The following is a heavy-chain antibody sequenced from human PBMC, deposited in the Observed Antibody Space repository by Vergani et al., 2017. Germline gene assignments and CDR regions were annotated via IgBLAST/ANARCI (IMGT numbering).Heavy chain of an antibody. CDR3: AKRVAAAGTKGNY. V-gene: IGHV3-73*02. Sequence: EVQLVESGGGLVQPGGSLKLSCAASGFTFSGSAMHWVRQASGKGLEWVGRIRSKANSYATAYAASVKGRFTISRDDSKNTAYLQMNSLKTEDTAVYYCAKRVAAAGTKGNYWGQGTLVTVSS. J-gene: IGHJ4*02. D-gene: IGHD6-13*01. CDR1: GFTFSGSA. CDR2: IRSKANSYAT.